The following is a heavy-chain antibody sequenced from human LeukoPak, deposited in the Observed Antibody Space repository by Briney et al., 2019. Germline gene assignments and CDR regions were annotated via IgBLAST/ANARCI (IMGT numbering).Heavy chain of an antibody. CDR2: ISSSGSTI. V-gene: IGHV3-48*03. CDR3: ARDVFSYRGATYYYYMDV. J-gene: IGHJ6*03. CDR1: GFTFSSYE. D-gene: IGHD3-10*01. Sequence: GGSLRLSCTASGFTFSSYEMNWVRQAPGKGLEWVSYISSSGSTIYYADSVKGRFTISRDNAKNSLYLQTNSLRAEDTAVYYCARDVFSYRGATYYYYMDVWGKGTTVTISS.